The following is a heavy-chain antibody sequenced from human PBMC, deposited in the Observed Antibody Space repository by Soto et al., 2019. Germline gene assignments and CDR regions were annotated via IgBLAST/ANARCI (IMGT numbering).Heavy chain of an antibody. J-gene: IGHJ3*02. Sequence: QVQLQQWGAGLLKPSETLSLTCAVFGGSVNSGNYYWSWIRQPPGKGLEWIGEMSHRGGTHFNPSLKSRATISVDTSKNQFSLKMSSVTAADTALYYCARVERGTATTVVDAFDIWGPGTRVTVSS. CDR3: ARVERGTATTVVDAFDI. CDR1: GGSVNSGNYY. D-gene: IGHD1-1*01. CDR2: MSHRGGT. V-gene: IGHV4-34*01.